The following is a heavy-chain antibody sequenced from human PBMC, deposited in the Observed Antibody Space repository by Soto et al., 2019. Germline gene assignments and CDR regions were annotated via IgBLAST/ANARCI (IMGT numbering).Heavy chain of an antibody. CDR3: GPRGAVADPRGY. D-gene: IGHD6-19*01. Sequence: QVQLQQWGAGLLKPSETLSLTCAVYGGSFSDFYWTWIRQPPGKGLEWIGEINHSGSTNYNPSLQRRVAISVDTSKNQFSLNLTSVTAADTAVYYCGPRGAVADPRGYWGQGTLVTVSS. CDR2: INHSGST. CDR1: GGSFSDFY. V-gene: IGHV4-34*01. J-gene: IGHJ4*02.